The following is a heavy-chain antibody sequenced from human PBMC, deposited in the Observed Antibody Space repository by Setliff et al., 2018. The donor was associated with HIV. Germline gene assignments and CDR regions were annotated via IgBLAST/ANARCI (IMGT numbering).Heavy chain of an antibody. J-gene: IGHJ4*02. CDR3: AGVADGYNSYFDY. V-gene: IGHV3-7*01. CDR1: GFTFSNYE. D-gene: IGHD5-18*01. Sequence: GGSLRLSCAASGFTFSNYEMNWVRQAPGKGLEWVANIHKDGSEKYYVGSVRGRFTISRDNTKSFLYLEMNSLRAEDTAVYYCAGVADGYNSYFDYWGQGTVVTVSS. CDR2: IHKDGSEK.